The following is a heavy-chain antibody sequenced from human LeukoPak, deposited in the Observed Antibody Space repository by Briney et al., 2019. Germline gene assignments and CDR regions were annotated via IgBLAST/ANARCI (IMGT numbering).Heavy chain of an antibody. CDR3: ARDPYSGSWYPRSYYYYGMDV. Sequence: GASVKVSCKASGYTFTGYYMHWVRQAPGQGLEWMGWINPNSGGTNYAQKFQGRVTMTRDTSISTAYMELSRLRSDDTAVYYCARDPYSGSWYPRSYYYYGMDVWGQGTTVTVSS. J-gene: IGHJ6*02. V-gene: IGHV1-2*02. CDR1: GYTFTGYY. D-gene: IGHD6-13*01. CDR2: INPNSGGT.